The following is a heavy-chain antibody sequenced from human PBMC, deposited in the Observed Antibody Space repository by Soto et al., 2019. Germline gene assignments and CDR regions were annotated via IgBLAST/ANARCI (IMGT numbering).Heavy chain of an antibody. CDR2: IYYSGST. Sequence: QVQLQESGPGLVKPSQTLSLTCTVSGGSISSGGYYWSWIRQHPGKGLEWIGYIYYSGSTYYNPSRKSPVTIAVDTSKNQFSLKLSSVTAADTAVYYCARVGTTVTTSSDYYYGMDVWGQGTTVTVSS. CDR1: GGSISSGGYY. J-gene: IGHJ6*02. D-gene: IGHD4-17*01. V-gene: IGHV4-31*01. CDR3: ARVGTTVTTSSDYYYGMDV.